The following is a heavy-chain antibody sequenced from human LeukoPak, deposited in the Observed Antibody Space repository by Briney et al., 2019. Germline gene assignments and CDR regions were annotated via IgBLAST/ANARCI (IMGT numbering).Heavy chain of an antibody. J-gene: IGHJ4*02. CDR2: IKQDGSEK. CDR1: GFTFSSYW. Sequence: GGSLRLSCAASGFTFSSYWMTWVRQAPGKGLEWVAKIKQDGSEKYYVDSVKGRFTISRDNAKNSLYLQMNSLRAEDTAVYYCARNCGGDCYSGYFDYWGQGTLVTVSS. CDR3: ARNCGGDCYSGYFDY. D-gene: IGHD2-21*02. V-gene: IGHV3-7*04.